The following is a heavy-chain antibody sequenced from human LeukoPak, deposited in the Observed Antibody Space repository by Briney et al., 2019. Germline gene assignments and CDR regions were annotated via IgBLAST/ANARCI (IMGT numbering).Heavy chain of an antibody. CDR3: ASEWRYDYVWGSYRFNGDAFDI. CDR1: GFTFSSYW. Sequence: QPGGSLRLSCAASGFTFSSYWMSWVRQAPGKGLEWVANIKQDGSEKYYVDSVKGRFTISRDNAKNSLYLQMNSLRAGDTAVYYCASEWRYDYVWGSYRFNGDAFDIWGQGTMVTVSS. J-gene: IGHJ3*02. D-gene: IGHD3-16*02. V-gene: IGHV3-7*01. CDR2: IKQDGSEK.